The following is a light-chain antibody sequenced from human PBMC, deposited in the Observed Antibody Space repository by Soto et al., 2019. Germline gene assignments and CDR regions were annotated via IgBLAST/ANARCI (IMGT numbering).Light chain of an antibody. CDR1: QSVSSY. V-gene: IGKV3-11*01. CDR2: DAP. J-gene: IGKJ4*01. CDR3: QQRSNWPPGT. Sequence: EIVLTQSPATLSLSPGERATLSCRASQSVSSYLAWYQQKPGQAPRLLIYDAPNRATGIPARLSGSGSGTDFTLTISSLEPEDFAVYYCQQRSNWPPGTFGGGTKVDIK.